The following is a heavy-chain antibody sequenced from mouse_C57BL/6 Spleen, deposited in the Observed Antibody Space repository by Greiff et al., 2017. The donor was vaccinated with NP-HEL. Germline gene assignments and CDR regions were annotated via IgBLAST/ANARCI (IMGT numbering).Heavy chain of an antibody. Sequence: VQLQQSGAELVKPGASVKLSCKASGYTFTSYWMHWVKQRPGQGLEWIGMIHPNSGSTNYNEKFKSKATLTVDKSSSTAYMQLSSLTSEDSAVYYCARMNYYGYDEGWGQGTTLTVSS. CDR2: IHPNSGST. CDR1: GYTFTSYW. V-gene: IGHV1-64*01. CDR3: ARMNYYGYDEG. J-gene: IGHJ2*01. D-gene: IGHD2-2*01.